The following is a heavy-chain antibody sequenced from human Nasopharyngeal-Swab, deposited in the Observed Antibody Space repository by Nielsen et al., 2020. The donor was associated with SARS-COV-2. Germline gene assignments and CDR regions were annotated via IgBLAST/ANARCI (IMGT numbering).Heavy chain of an antibody. D-gene: IGHD1-7*01. CDR3: ATNYWNYRINYYYYYGMDV. Sequence: ASVKVSCKVSGYTLTELSMHWVRQAPGKGLEWMGGFDPEDGETIYAQKFQGRVTMTEDTSTDTAYMELSSLRSEDTAVYYCATNYWNYRINYYYYYGMDVWGQGTTVTVSS. J-gene: IGHJ6*02. CDR1: GYTLTELS. CDR2: FDPEDGET. V-gene: IGHV1-24*01.